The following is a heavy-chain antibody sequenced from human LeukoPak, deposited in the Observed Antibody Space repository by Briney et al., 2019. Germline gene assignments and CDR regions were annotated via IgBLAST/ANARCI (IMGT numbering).Heavy chain of an antibody. Sequence: GGSLRLSCAASGFTFSSYAMSWVRQAPGKGLEWVSGIYSDGSTYYADSVKGRFTISRDNSRNTLYLQMNSLRAEDTAAYYCARGFCSGGSCYGRYYFDYWGQGTLVTVSS. CDR2: IYSDGST. CDR1: GFTFSSYA. V-gene: IGHV3-23*01. D-gene: IGHD2-15*01. J-gene: IGHJ4*02. CDR3: ARGFCSGGSCYGRYYFDY.